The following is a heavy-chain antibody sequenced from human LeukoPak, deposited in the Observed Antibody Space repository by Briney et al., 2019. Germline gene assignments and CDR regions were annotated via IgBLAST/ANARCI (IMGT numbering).Heavy chain of an antibody. CDR1: GGSSSGYY. V-gene: IGHV4-34*01. Sequence: SETLSLTCAVYGGSSSGYYWSWVRQPPGKGLEWIGEINHSGSINYNASLKSRVTISVDTSKTQFSLKLSSVTAAATAVYYCARKPGPRTTRFDYWGQGTLVTVSS. CDR2: INHSGSI. J-gene: IGHJ4*02. CDR3: ARKPGPRTTRFDY. D-gene: IGHD1-14*01.